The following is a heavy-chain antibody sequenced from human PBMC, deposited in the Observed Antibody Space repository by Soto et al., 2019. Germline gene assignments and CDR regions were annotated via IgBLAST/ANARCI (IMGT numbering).Heavy chain of an antibody. CDR1: GFTFNTYW. V-gene: IGHV3-74*01. CDR3: AREIFY. CDR2: INTAGSST. J-gene: IGHJ4*02. Sequence: PGGSLRLSCAASGFTFNTYWVHWVRQAPGKGLIWVSRINTAGSSTTYADSVKGRFTISRDNAKNTLYLQMNSLRAEDTAVYYCAREIFYWGQGTLVTVSS.